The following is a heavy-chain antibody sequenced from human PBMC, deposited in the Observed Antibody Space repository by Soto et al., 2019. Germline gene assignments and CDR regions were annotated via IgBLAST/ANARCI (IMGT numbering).Heavy chain of an antibody. CDR1: GFTFTSSA. V-gene: IGHV1-58*01. Sequence: QMQLVQSGPEVKKPGTSVKVSCKASGFTFTSSAVQWVRQARGQRLEWIGWIVVCSGNTNYAQKLQERVRITRDMSTSTTYMELRSLRSEHTAVYYWAAEPRCITPFYPWGQGTLVTVSS. J-gene: IGHJ5*02. CDR3: AAEPRCITPFYP. D-gene: IGHD2-8*01. CDR2: IVVCSGNT.